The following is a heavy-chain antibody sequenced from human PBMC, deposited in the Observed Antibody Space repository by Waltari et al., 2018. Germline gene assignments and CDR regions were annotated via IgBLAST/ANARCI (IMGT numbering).Heavy chain of an antibody. CDR2: IRSKAYGGTT. CDR1: GFTFSSYG. D-gene: IGHD3-9*01. V-gene: IGHV3-49*04. CDR3: TRRILTGYCPDY. J-gene: IGHJ4*02. Sequence: VQLVESGGGVVQPGRSLRLSCAASGFTFSSYGMHWVRQAPGKGLEWVGFIRSKAYGGTTEYAASVKGRFTISRDDSKSIAYLQMNSLKTEDTAVYYCTRRILTGYCPDYWGQGTLVTVSS.